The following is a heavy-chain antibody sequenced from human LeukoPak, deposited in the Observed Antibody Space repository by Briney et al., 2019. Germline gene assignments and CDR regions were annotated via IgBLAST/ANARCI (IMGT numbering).Heavy chain of an antibody. Sequence: SETLSLTCTVSGGSVSSGSYYWSWIRQPPGKGLEWIGYIYHSGSTNYNPSLKSRVTISVDTSKNQFSLKLSSVTAADTAVYYCARWVYYGYYFDYWGQGTLVTVSS. D-gene: IGHD3-10*01. V-gene: IGHV4-61*01. CDR1: GGSVSSGSYY. CDR3: ARWVYYGYYFDY. J-gene: IGHJ4*02. CDR2: IYHSGST.